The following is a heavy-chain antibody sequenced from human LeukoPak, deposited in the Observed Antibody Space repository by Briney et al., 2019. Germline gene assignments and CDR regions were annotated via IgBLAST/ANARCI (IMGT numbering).Heavy chain of an antibody. CDR3: ARGGAPLFDY. CDR1: SGSISSHY. J-gene: IGHJ4*02. D-gene: IGHD4/OR15-4a*01. V-gene: IGHV4-59*11. CDR2: IYYSGST. Sequence: SETLSLTCTVSSGSISSHYWSWIRQPPGKGLEWIGYIYYSGSTNYNPSLKSRVTISVDTSKNQFSLKLSSVTAADTAVYYCARGGAPLFDYWGQGTLVTVSS.